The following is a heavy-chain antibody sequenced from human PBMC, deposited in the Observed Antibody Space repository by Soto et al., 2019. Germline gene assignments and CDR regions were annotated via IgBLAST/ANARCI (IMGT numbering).Heavy chain of an antibody. Sequence: GSLRLSCVASGFAFSRFAMSWVRQAPGKGLEWVSTISPPGGTAFYADSARGRFTISRDNSKNTLYLELNSLRAEDTAIYYCAKDLTPIQLWPSSFDFWGQGTLVTVSS. CDR3: AKDLTPIQLWPSSFDF. D-gene: IGHD5-18*01. V-gene: IGHV3-23*01. CDR1: GFAFSRFA. J-gene: IGHJ4*02. CDR2: ISPPGGTA.